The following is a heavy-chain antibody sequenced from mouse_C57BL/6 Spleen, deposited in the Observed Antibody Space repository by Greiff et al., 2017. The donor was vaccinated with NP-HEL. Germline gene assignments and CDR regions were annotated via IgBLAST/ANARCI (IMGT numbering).Heavy chain of an antibody. J-gene: IGHJ4*01. Sequence: EVHLVESGGGLVKPGGSLKLSCAASGFTFSDYGMHWVRQAPEKGLEWVAYISSGSSTIYYADTVKGRFTISRDNAKNTLFLQMTSLRSEDTAMYYCARRDYDGGGDYWGQGTSVTVSS. CDR2: ISSGSSTI. CDR1: GFTFSDYG. D-gene: IGHD2-4*01. V-gene: IGHV5-17*01. CDR3: ARRDYDGGGDY.